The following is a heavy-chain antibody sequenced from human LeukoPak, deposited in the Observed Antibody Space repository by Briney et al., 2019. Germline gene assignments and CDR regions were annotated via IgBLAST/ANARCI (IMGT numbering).Heavy chain of an antibody. CDR1: GGTFSRYT. J-gene: IGHJ4*02. Sequence: GASVKVSCKASGGTFSRYTISWVRQAPGQGLERMGRIIPILGIANYAQKFQGRVTITADKSTSTAYMELSSLRSGDTAVYYCARVPLDYYDSSDLDYLGQGTLVTVSS. CDR3: ARVPLDYYDSSDLDY. V-gene: IGHV1-69*02. D-gene: IGHD3-22*01. CDR2: IIPILGIA.